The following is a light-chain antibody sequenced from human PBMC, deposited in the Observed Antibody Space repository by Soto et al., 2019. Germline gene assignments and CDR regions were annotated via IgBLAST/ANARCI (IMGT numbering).Light chain of an antibody. CDR2: GAS. V-gene: IGKV3-20*01. CDR1: RIVSTNY. J-gene: IGKJ2*01. Sequence: EIVLTQSPGTLSLSPGERATLSCRASRIVSTNYLAWYQQKPGRAPRLLIYGASTRAPGIPDRFSGSGSGTDFTLTISGLEPEDFAMYYCQLYGTSPMYTFGQGTNLEIK. CDR3: QLYGTSPMYT.